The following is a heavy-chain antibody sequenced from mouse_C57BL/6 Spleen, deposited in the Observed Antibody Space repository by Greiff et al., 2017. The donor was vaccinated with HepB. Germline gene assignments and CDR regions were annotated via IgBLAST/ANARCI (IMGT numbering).Heavy chain of an antibody. V-gene: IGHV5-9-1*02. Sequence: EVKLVESGEGLVKPGGSLKLSCAASGFTFSSYAMSWVRQTPEKRLEWVAYISSGGDYIYYADTVKGRFTISRDNARNTLYLQMSSLKSEYTAMYYCTRGDFIYAMDYWGQGTSVTVSS. CDR1: GFTFSSYA. CDR2: ISSGGDYI. D-gene: IGHD1-2*01. J-gene: IGHJ4*01. CDR3: TRGDFIYAMDY.